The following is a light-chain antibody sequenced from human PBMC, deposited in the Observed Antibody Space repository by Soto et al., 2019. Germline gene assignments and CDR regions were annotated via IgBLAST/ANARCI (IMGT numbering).Light chain of an antibody. CDR1: QGISSY. Sequence: DIQLTQAPSFLSASVGDRVTITGRASQGISSYLAWYQQKPGKDPKLLIYAASTLQSGVPSRFSGSGSGTEFTLTISSLQPEDFATYYCQQLNSYPITFGQGTRLEIK. V-gene: IGKV1-9*01. CDR3: QQLNSYPIT. J-gene: IGKJ5*01. CDR2: AAS.